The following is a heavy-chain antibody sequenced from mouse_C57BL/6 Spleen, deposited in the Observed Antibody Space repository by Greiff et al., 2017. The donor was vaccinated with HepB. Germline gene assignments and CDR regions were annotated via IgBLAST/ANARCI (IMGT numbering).Heavy chain of an antibody. V-gene: IGHV5-17*01. CDR3: AIYGYYVNYAMDY. D-gene: IGHD2-3*01. Sequence: EVQGVESGGGLVKPGGSLKLSCAASGFTFSDYGMHWVRQAPEKGLEWVAYISSGSSTIYYADTVKGRFTISRDNAKNPLFLQMTSLRSEDTAMYYCAIYGYYVNYAMDYWGQGTSVTVSS. CDR2: ISSGSSTI. CDR1: GFTFSDYG. J-gene: IGHJ4*01.